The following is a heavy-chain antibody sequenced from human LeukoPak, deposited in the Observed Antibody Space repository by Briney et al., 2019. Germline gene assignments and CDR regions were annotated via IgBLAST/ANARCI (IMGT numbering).Heavy chain of an antibody. CDR1: GFTFSSYS. Sequence: GGSLRLSCAASGFTFSSYSMNWVRQAPGKGLEWVSSISSSSYIYYADSVKGRFTISRDNAKNSLYLQMNSLRAEDTAVYYCARWLCSGGSCNFDYWGQGTLVTVSS. D-gene: IGHD2-15*01. CDR3: ARWLCSGGSCNFDY. J-gene: IGHJ4*02. V-gene: IGHV3-21*01. CDR2: ISSSSYI.